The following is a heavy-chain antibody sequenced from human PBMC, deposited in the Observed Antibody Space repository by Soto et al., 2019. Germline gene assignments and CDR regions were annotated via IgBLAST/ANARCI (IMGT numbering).Heavy chain of an antibody. V-gene: IGHV4-39*01. Sequence: PSETLSLTCTVSGGSISSSSYYWGWIRQPPGKGLEWIGSIYYSGSTYYNPSLKSRVTISVDTSKNQFSLKLSSVTAADTAVYYCARHGDGGAATGPFDYWGQGTLVTVSS. D-gene: IGHD2-15*01. CDR1: GGSISSSSYY. J-gene: IGHJ4*02. CDR2: IYYSGST. CDR3: ARHGDGGAATGPFDY.